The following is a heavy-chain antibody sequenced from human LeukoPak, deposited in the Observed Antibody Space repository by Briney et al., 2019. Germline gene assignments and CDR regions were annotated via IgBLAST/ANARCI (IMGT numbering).Heavy chain of an antibody. Sequence: ASVKVSCKASGYIFTSYYMHWVRQAPGQGLEWMGIINPSGGSTSYSQKFQGRVTMTRDTSTNTVYMELSSLRSEDTAVYYCARDGDWYQLLGANYYYYMDVWGKGTTVTVSS. CDR1: GYIFTSYY. V-gene: IGHV1-46*01. J-gene: IGHJ6*03. D-gene: IGHD2-2*01. CDR3: ARDGDWYQLLGANYYYYMDV. CDR2: INPSGGST.